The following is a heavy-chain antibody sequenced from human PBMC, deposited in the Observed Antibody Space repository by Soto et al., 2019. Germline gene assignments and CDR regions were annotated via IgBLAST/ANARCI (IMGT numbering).Heavy chain of an antibody. V-gene: IGHV3-30-3*01. Sequence: GGSLRLSCAASGFTFSSYAMHWVRQAPGKGLEWVAVISYDGSNKYNADSVKGRLTISRENSKNTLYLQMNSLRAEDTAVYNCARDGVGSGWLTTDYYYYGMYVWGQGTTVTVSS. CDR1: GFTFSSYA. CDR3: ARDGVGSGWLTTDYYYYGMYV. J-gene: IGHJ6*02. CDR2: ISYDGSNK. D-gene: IGHD6-19*01.